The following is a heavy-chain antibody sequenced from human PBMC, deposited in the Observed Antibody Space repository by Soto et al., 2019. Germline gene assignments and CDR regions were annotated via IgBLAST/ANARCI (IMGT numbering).Heavy chain of an antibody. CDR3: ACRKGLAKISYDFDF. D-gene: IGHD3-9*01. CDR1: GDSINSDKYY. V-gene: IGHV4-39*01. Sequence: QLQESGPGLVKPSETLSLTCSVSGDSINSDKYYWGWIRQPPGKGLEWIGSIYYRGNTYYNPSLQTRVTVSPDNSKSQFSLWLTSVLAADAPGYFCACRKGLAKISYDFDFGRKGAQLTVSS. CDR2: IYYRGNT. J-gene: IGHJ4*02.